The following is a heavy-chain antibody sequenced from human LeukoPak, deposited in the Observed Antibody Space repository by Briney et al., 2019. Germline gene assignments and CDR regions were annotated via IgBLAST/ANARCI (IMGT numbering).Heavy chain of an antibody. CDR1: GYTFTSYD. Sequence: ASXKVSCKASGYTFTSYDMNWVRQATGQGVEWMGWMNPNNGKRGHAQRIQGRVTINRNSSKSKEYVELSNLRSEDTAVYYCARDYYDNSGYDYWGQGTLVTVSS. CDR2: MNPNNGKR. CDR3: ARDYYDNSGYDY. J-gene: IGHJ4*02. D-gene: IGHD3-22*01. V-gene: IGHV1-8*01.